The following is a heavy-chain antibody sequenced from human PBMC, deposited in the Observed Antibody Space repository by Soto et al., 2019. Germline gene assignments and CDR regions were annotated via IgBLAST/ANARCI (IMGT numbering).Heavy chain of an antibody. J-gene: IGHJ4*01. CDR2: VYHNGIM. D-gene: IGHD3-10*01. CDR1: GYSISSGYY. V-gene: IGHV4-38-2*01. Sequence: SETLSLSCRVSGYSISSGYYWCWVRQARGKGLEWLGSVYHNGIMFHNPSFQSRVTISVDTSKNQFSLNLRPVTAADTAVYYCAAVWFGEFAFNYWGHGILVTVSS. CDR3: AAVWFGEFAFNY.